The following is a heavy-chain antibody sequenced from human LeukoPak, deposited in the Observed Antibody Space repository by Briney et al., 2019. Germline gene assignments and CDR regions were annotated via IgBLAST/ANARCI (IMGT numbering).Heavy chain of an antibody. CDR3: TSNSAAGS. V-gene: IGHV3-73*01. CDR2: IRGKANSYST. Sequence: PGGSLKLSCAASGFTFSGSAMHWVRQASGKGLEWVGRIRGKANSYSTAYTASVKGRLTIPRDDSKNAAYLQMNSLKTEDTAVYYCTSNSAAGSWGQGTLVTVSS. CDR1: GFTFSGSA. J-gene: IGHJ4*02. D-gene: IGHD6-13*01.